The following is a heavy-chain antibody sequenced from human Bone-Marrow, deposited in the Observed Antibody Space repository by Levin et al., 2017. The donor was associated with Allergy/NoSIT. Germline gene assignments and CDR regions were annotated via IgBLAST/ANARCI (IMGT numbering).Heavy chain of an antibody. Sequence: GSLRLSCIVSGGSISSYYWSWIRQPAGKGLEWIGRFSTSGSTNYNPSLKSRATMSVDTSKNQFSLRLSSVTTADTAVYYCARQHLVEYYFDYWGQGTLVTVSS. CDR1: GGSISSYY. CDR2: FSTSGST. J-gene: IGHJ4*02. D-gene: IGHD2-15*01. CDR3: ARQHLVEYYFDY. V-gene: IGHV4-4*07.